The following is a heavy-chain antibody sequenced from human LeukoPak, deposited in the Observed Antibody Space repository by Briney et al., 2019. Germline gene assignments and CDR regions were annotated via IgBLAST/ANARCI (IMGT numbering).Heavy chain of an antibody. Sequence: SETLSLTCTVSGASISSYYWSWIRQPAGRGLEWIGRLYTSGITNYNPSLKSRVTLSVDTSKNQFSLTLTSVTAADTAVYYCVIMAGYWGQGTLVTVSS. CDR1: GASISSYY. CDR2: LYTSGIT. CDR3: VIMAGY. V-gene: IGHV4-4*07. D-gene: IGHD3-10*01. J-gene: IGHJ4*02.